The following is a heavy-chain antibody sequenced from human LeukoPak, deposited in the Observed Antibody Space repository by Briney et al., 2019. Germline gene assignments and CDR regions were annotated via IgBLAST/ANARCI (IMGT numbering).Heavy chain of an antibody. CDR2: ISGSGGST. D-gene: IGHD6-6*01. V-gene: IGHV3-23*01. CDR3: AKGRGSIAARSIDY. CDR1: GFTFSSYA. J-gene: IGHJ4*02. Sequence: GGSLRLSCAASGFTFSSYAMSWVRQAPGKGLEWVSAISGSGGSTYYADSVKGRFTISRDNSKTTLYLQMNSLRAEDTAVYYCAKGRGSIAARSIDYWGQGTLVTVSS.